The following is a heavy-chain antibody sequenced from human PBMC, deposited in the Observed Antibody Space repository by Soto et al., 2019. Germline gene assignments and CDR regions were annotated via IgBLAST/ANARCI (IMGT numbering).Heavy chain of an antibody. CDR2: MNPKSGGA. CDR1: GYTFTDYY. J-gene: IGHJ3*02. CDR3: TSEPIEQSDGLYDAFDI. D-gene: IGHD2-15*01. Sequence: ASVKVSCKTSGYTFTDYYTHWVRQAPGQGLEWMGWMNPKSGGAYFAQKFQGRVTLTRDTSIGTAYIEVNSLTSDDTAVYFCTSEPIEQSDGLYDAFDIWGQGTTVTVSS. V-gene: IGHV1-2*02.